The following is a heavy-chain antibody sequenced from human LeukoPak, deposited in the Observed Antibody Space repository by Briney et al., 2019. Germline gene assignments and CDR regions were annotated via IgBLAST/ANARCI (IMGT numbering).Heavy chain of an antibody. CDR3: ARRFLEWFPRGYFDY. CDR2: INHSRST. J-gene: IGHJ4*02. CDR1: GGSFSGYY. Sequence: SETLSLTCAVCGGSFSGYYWSWIRQPPGKGLEWIGEINHSRSTNYNPSLKSRVTISVDTSKNQFSLKLSSVTAADTAVYYCARRFLEWFPRGYFDYWGQGTLVTVSS. D-gene: IGHD3-3*01. V-gene: IGHV4-34*01.